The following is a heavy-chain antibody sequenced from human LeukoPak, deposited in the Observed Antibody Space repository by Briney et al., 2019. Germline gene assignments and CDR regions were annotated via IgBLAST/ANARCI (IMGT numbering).Heavy chain of an antibody. CDR1: GFTFSSYA. CDR3: AKSIGGNSVSLSIFDY. J-gene: IGHJ4*02. Sequence: GGSLRLSCAASGFTFSSYAMSWVRQAPGKGLEWVSAISGSGGSTYYADSVKGRFTISRDNSKNTLYLQMNSLRAEDTAVYYCAKSIGGNSVSLSIFDYWGQGTLVTVSS. CDR2: ISGSGGST. V-gene: IGHV3-23*01. D-gene: IGHD4-23*01.